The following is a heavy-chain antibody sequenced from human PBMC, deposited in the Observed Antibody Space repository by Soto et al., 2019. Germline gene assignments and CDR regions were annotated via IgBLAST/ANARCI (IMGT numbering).Heavy chain of an antibody. CDR1: GGSISSYY. D-gene: IGHD3-3*01. J-gene: IGHJ5*02. V-gene: IGHV4-59*01. CDR3: ARGDPYYDFWSGYYTKWFDP. Sequence: ETLSLTCTVSGGSISSYYWSWIRQPPGKGLEWIGYIYYSGSTNYNPSLKSRVTISVDTSKNQFSLKLSSVTAADTAVYYCARGDPYYDFWSGYYTKWFDPWGQGTLVTVSS. CDR2: IYYSGST.